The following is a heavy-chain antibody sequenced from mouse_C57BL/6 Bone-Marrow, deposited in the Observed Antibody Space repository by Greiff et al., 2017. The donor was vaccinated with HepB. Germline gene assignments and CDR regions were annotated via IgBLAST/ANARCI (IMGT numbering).Heavy chain of an antibody. CDR3: ARNRGLYYFYY. CDR2: IWSGGST. Sequence: VQRVESGPGLVQPSQSLSITCTVSGFSLTSYGVHWVRQSPGKGLEWLGVIWSGGSTDYNAAFISRLSISKDNSKSQVFFKMNSLQADDTAIYYCARNRGLYYFYYWGQGTTLTVSS. V-gene: IGHV2-2*01. J-gene: IGHJ2*01. CDR1: GFSLTSYG. D-gene: IGHD1-1*01.